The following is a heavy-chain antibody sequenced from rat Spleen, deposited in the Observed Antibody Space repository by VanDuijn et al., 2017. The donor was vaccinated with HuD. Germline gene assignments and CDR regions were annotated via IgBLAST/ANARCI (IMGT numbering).Heavy chain of an antibody. J-gene: IGHJ3*01. V-gene: IGHV5-7*01. D-gene: IGHD1-12*02. Sequence: EVHLVESDGGLVQPGRSLKLSCAASGFTFSDYYMAWVRQAPTKGLEWVATLSYDATAPYYRDSVRGRFTISRDDAKSTLYLQMDSLRSEDTATYFCARRPYYDGAYYPFAYWGQGTLVTVSS. CDR3: ARRPYYDGAYYPFAY. CDR1: GFTFSDYY. CDR2: LSYDATAP.